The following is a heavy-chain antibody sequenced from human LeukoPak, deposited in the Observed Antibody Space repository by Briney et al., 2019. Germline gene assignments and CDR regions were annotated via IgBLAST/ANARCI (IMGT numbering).Heavy chain of an antibody. CDR3: ARTSWDDFWSGYYSNYYYYGMDV. CDR2: INHSGST. Sequence: PSETLSLTCAVYGGSFSGYYWSWIRQPPGKGLEWIGEINHSGSTNYNPSLKSRVTISVDTSKNQFSLKLSSVTAADTAVYYCARTSWDDFWSGYYSNYYYYGMDVWGQGTTVTVSS. CDR1: GGSFSGYY. D-gene: IGHD3-3*01. V-gene: IGHV4-34*01. J-gene: IGHJ6*02.